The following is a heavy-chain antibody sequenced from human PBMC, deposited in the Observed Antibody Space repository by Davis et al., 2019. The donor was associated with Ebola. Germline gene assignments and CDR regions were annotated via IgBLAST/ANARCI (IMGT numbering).Heavy chain of an antibody. J-gene: IGHJ6*04. CDR3: ARWIAAAGTPYYYYGMDV. Sequence: MPSETLSLTCTVSGGSISSSSYYWGWFRQPPGKGLEWIVSIYYSGNTYHNPSLKSRVTISVDTSENRFSLKLSSVTAADTAVYYCARWIAAAGTPYYYYGMDVWGKGTTVTVSS. CDR2: IYYSGNT. CDR1: GGSISSSSYY. V-gene: IGHV4-39*02. D-gene: IGHD6-13*01.